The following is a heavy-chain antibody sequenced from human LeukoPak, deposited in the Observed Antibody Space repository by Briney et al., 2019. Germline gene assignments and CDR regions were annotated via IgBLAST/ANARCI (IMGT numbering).Heavy chain of an antibody. J-gene: IGHJ6*02. D-gene: IGHD3-10*01. V-gene: IGHV3-30*18. CDR2: ISYEGRNK. CDR3: AKAPRKLYVLLWLGDHPRGYGMDV. CDR1: AFTVSSYG. Sequence: GRSMSLSCAASAFTVSSYGMHWVRHAQGKVLEWVAVISYEGRNKYYADSVKGRFTIARANSKNTLYLQMNRLSAEDTAVYYCAKAPRKLYVLLWLGDHPRGYGMDVWGQGTTVTVSS.